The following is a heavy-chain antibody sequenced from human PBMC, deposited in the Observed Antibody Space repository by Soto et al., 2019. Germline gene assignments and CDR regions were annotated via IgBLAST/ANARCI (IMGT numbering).Heavy chain of an antibody. V-gene: IGHV5-51*01. CDR3: ARHVPECCSTSCPYYYYYGMDV. CDR2: IYPGDSDT. Sequence: GESLKISCKGSGYSFTSYWIGWVRQMPGKGLEWMGIIYPGDSDTRYSPSFQGQVTISADKSISTAYLPWSSLKASDTAMYYCARHVPECCSTSCPYYYYYGMDVWGQGTTVTVSS. CDR1: GYSFTSYW. J-gene: IGHJ6*02. D-gene: IGHD2-2*01.